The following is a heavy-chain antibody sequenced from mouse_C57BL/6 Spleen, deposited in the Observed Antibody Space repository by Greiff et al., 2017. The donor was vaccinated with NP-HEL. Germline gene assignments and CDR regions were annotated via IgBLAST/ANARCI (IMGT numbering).Heavy chain of an antibody. J-gene: IGHJ4*01. V-gene: IGHV1-82*01. Sequence: QVQLKESGPELVKPGASVKISCKASGYAFSSSWMNWVKQRPGKGLEWIGRIYPGDGDTNYNGKFKGKATLTADKSSSTAYMQLSSLTSEDSAVYFCAREMGLLRAMDYWGQGTSVTVSS. CDR2: IYPGDGDT. CDR3: AREMGLLRAMDY. CDR1: GYAFSSSW. D-gene: IGHD2-13*01.